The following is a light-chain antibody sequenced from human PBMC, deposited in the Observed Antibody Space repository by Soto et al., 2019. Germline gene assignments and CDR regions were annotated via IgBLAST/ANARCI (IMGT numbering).Light chain of an antibody. V-gene: IGKV3-15*01. CDR2: GTS. CDR1: QSVSNN. CDR3: QLYNVWLWT. J-gene: IGKJ1*01. Sequence: EIAMTQSPATLSGSPGERATLSCRASQSVSNNLAWYQHIPRQAPRLLIYGTSTRATGKLARFSGSGSGTEFTLTSSSLRCEDFAVYYCQLYNVWLWTLVPRTKTEMK.